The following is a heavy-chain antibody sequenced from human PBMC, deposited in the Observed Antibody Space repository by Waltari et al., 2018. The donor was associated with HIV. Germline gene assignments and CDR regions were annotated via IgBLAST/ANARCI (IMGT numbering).Heavy chain of an antibody. J-gene: IGHJ4*02. Sequence: EVQLVESGGGLVQPGGSLRLSCAVSGFNVSANYMSWVRQAPGKGLEWVSLMYTGGTTYYADSVKGRVTISRDNSKNTVFLQMNNLRAEDIAVYYCATDDFLTYWGQGTLVTVSS. V-gene: IGHV3-66*01. D-gene: IGHD1-1*01. CDR3: ATDDFLTY. CDR2: MYTGGTT. CDR1: GFNVSANY.